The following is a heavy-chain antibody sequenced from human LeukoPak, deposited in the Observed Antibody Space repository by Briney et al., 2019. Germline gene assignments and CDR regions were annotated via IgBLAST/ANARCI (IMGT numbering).Heavy chain of an antibody. CDR1: GGSISTPGYY. J-gene: IGHJ4*02. V-gene: IGHV4-39*01. CDR3: AKHALATVTDPSFDY. Sequence: SETLSLTCTVSGGSISTPGYYWGWIRQPPGKGLEWIGSLYHSGSTYYKPSLKSRATISVDKSKNQCSLKLRSVTAADTAVYYCAKHALATVTDPSFDYWGQGTLVTVSS. D-gene: IGHD2-21*02. CDR2: LYHSGST.